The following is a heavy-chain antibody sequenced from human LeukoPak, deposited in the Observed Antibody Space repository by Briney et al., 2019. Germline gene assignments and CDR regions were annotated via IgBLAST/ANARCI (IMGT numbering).Heavy chain of an antibody. Sequence: GEFLKISCKGSGYRFTTDWIGWVRQMPGKGLEWMGIIYPGDSDTKYNPSFQGQVTISADKSISTAYLQWSSLKASDTAMYYCARHVYYYDSSGYYEDYWGQGTLVTVSS. V-gene: IGHV5-51*01. CDR1: GYRFTTDW. J-gene: IGHJ4*02. CDR3: ARHVYYYDSSGYYEDY. CDR2: IYPGDSDT. D-gene: IGHD3-22*01.